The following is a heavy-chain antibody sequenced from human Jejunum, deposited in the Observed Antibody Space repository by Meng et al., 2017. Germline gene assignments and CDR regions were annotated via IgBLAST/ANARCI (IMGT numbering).Heavy chain of an antibody. CDR2: ISTHGSYI. J-gene: IGHJ4*02. CDR1: GFIFSSYA. V-gene: IGHV3-21*01. D-gene: IGHD3-22*01. Sequence: GESLKISCAASGFIFSSYALNWVRQALGKGPEWVSSISTHGSYIHYADSVKGRFTISRDNAKNSLYLQMNSLGPEDTAVYYCVNGAGDILDYYCVLWGQGTLVTVSS. CDR3: VNGAGDILDYYCVL.